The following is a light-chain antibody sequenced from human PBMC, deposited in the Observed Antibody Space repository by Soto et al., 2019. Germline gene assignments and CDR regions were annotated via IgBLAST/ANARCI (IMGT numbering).Light chain of an antibody. CDR2: AAA. J-gene: IGKJ4*01. Sequence: DIQMTQSPSSLPASVGDRVPTTCRASQGIANYLAWYQQKPGKGPKLLIYAAATLQSGVPARFSGSGSGTDFTLTISSLQPEDVATYYCQKCGSAPFTFGGGTKVEIK. CDR3: QKCGSAPFT. V-gene: IGKV1-27*01. CDR1: QGIANY.